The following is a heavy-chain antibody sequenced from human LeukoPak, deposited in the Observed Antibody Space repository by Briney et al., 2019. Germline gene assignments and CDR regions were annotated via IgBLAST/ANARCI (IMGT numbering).Heavy chain of an antibody. Sequence: SETLSLTCTVSGGSFSRYYWSWIRQPPGKGLEWVGYIYYSGSTNYNPSLKSRVTISVHASKNHFSLRLRSGTAADTAVYYCARYSMFYYDSRSGFDYWVQETLVTVSS. J-gene: IGHJ4*02. CDR3: ARYSMFYYDSRSGFDY. V-gene: IGHV4-59*01. CDR1: GGSFSRYY. CDR2: IYYSGST. D-gene: IGHD3-22*01.